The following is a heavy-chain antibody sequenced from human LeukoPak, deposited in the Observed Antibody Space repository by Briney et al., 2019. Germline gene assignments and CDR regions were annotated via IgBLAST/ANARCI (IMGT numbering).Heavy chain of an antibody. V-gene: IGHV3-30-3*01. Sequence: PGGSLRLSCAASGFTFSSYAMHWVRQAPGKGLEWVAVISYDGSNKYYADSVKGRFTISRDNSKNTLYLQMNSLRAEDTAVYYCARDPSLYSGYDGVDYWGQGTLVTVSS. J-gene: IGHJ4*02. CDR2: ISYDGSNK. D-gene: IGHD5-12*01. CDR1: GFTFSSYA. CDR3: ARDPSLYSGYDGVDY.